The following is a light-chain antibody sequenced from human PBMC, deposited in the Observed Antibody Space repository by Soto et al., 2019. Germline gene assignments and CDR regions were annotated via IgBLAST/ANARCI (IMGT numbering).Light chain of an antibody. Sequence: QSVLTRPPSVSGAPGQRVTISCTGSSSDIGAGYDVHWFQQLPGTAPKLLIYGNSNRPSGVPDRFSGSKSGTSASLAITGLQAEHAAHNYFQSSDSGLSYIFGTGTKLTVL. V-gene: IGLV1-40*01. CDR1: SSDIGAGYD. J-gene: IGLJ1*01. CDR2: GNS. CDR3: QSSDSGLSYI.